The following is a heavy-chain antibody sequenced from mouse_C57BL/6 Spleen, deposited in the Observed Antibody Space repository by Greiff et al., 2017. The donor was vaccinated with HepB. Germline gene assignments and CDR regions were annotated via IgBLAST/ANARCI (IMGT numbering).Heavy chain of an antibody. V-gene: IGHV8-8*01. CDR1: GFSLSTFGMG. Sequence: ESGPGILQPSQTLSLTCSFSGFSLSTFGMGVGWIRQPSGKGLEWLAHIWWDDDKYYNPALKSRLTISKDTSKNQVFLKIANVDTADTATYYCARIAAITTVVATPYWYFDVWGTGTTVTVSS. CDR2: IWWDDDK. J-gene: IGHJ1*03. CDR3: ARIAAITTVVATPYWYFDV. D-gene: IGHD1-1*01.